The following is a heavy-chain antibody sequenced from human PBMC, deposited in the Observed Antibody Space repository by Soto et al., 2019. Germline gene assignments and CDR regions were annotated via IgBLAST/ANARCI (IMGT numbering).Heavy chain of an antibody. CDR3: AKDRIAARRNYYYGMDV. Sequence: GGSLRLSCAASGFTFSSYGMHWVRQAPGKGLEWVAVISYDGSNKYYADSVKGRFTISRDNSKNTLYLQMNSLRAEDTAVYYCAKDRIAARRNYYYGMDVWGQGTAVTVSS. CDR1: GFTFSSYG. V-gene: IGHV3-30*18. D-gene: IGHD6-6*01. CDR2: ISYDGSNK. J-gene: IGHJ6*02.